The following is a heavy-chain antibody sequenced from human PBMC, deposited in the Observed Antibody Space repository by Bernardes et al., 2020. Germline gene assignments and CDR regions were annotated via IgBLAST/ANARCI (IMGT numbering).Heavy chain of an antibody. Sequence: GGSLRLSCAASGFTFSSYSMNWVRQAPGKGLEWVSCISSSSSYIYHADSVKGRFTISRDNAKNSLYLQMNSLRAEDTAVYYCASAGGSGSYYSQHDYWGQGTLVTVSS. D-gene: IGHD3-10*01. CDR2: ISSSSSYI. CDR1: GFTFSSYS. V-gene: IGHV3-21*01. CDR3: ASAGGSGSYYSQHDY. J-gene: IGHJ4*02.